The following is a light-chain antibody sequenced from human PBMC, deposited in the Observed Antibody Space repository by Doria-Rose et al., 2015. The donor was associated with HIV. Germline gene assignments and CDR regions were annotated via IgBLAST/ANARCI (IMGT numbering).Light chain of an antibody. V-gene: IGKV1-39*01. CDR3: QQSYRTTRT. CDR1: QSISNY. Sequence: PSSLSASVGDRVTIPCRASQSISNYLNWYQQKPGKAPKLLIYAASSLKSGVPSRFSGSGSGTDFTLTISSLKPEDFATYYCQQSYRTTRTGGQGNKVEIK. J-gene: IGKJ1*01. CDR2: AAS.